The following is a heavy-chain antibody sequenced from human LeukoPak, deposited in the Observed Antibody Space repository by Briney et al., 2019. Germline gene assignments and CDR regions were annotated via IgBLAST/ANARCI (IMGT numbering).Heavy chain of an antibody. CDR2: IYYSGST. J-gene: IGHJ6*02. D-gene: IGHD3/OR15-3a*01. CDR3: ARSGTGDYYFYGMNV. V-gene: IGHV4-59*06. Sequence: SETLSLTCTVSGGSISTYYWNWIRQPPGKGLEWIGYIYYSGSTYYNPSLKSRITISLDTSKNQFALELSSVTAADTAVYYCARSGTGDYYFYGMNVWGQGTTVTVSS. CDR1: GGSISTYY.